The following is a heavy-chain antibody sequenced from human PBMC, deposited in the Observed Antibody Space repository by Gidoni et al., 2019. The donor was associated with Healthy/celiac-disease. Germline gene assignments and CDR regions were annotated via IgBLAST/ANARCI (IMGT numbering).Heavy chain of an antibody. J-gene: IGHJ4*02. D-gene: IGHD2-21*02. CDR2: ISYDGSNK. Sequence: QVQLVESGGGVVQPGWSLRLPCAASGFPFRIYAMHWVRQAPGKGLEWVAVISYDGSNKYYAESVKGRFTISRDNSKNTLYLQMNSLRAEDTAVYYCARDPVVTATRAFDYWGQGTLVTVSS. CDR3: ARDPVVTATRAFDY. V-gene: IGHV3-30-3*01. CDR1: GFPFRIYA.